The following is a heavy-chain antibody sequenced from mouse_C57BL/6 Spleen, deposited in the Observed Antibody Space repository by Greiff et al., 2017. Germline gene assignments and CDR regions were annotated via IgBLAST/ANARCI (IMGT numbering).Heavy chain of an antibody. CDR3: ARIYYYPTVEYYIDY. J-gene: IGHJ2*01. CDR2: IYPGSGST. CDR1: GYTFTSYW. V-gene: IGHV1-55*01. D-gene: IGHD1-1*02. Sequence: QVQLQQPGAELVKPGASVKMSCKASGYTFTSYWITWVKQRPGQGLEWIGDIYPGSGSTNYNEKFKSKATLTVDTSSSTAYMQLSSLTSEDSAVYYCARIYYYPTVEYYIDYWGQGTTLTVSS.